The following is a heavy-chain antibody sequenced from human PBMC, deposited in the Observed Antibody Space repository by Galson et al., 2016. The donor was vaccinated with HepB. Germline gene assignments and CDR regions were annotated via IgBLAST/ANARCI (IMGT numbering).Heavy chain of an antibody. D-gene: IGHD1-14*01. CDR1: GYTFSSYI. Sequence: SLRLSCAASGYTFSSYIIHWVRQAPGKGLEWVSVISYLGISQDYADSVKGRFTISRDDSKNTLYLQLNGLRPEDTAVYYCARAGGTTSIFAFDLWGLGTMVTVSS. J-gene: IGHJ3*01. V-gene: IGHV3-30-3*02. CDR2: ISYLGISQ. CDR3: ARAGGTTSIFAFDL.